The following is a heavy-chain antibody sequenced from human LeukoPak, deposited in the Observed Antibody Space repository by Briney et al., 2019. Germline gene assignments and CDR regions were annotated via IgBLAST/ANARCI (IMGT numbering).Heavy chain of an antibody. J-gene: IGHJ4*02. Sequence: GASVKVSCKASGYTFTGYYMHWVRQALGQGLEWMGWINPNSGGTNYAQKFQGRVTMTRDTSISTAYMELSRLRSDDTAVYYCARGAITIFGVVIMFDYWGQGTLVTVSS. CDR1: GYTFTGYY. CDR3: ARGAITIFGVVIMFDY. CDR2: INPNSGGT. D-gene: IGHD3-3*01. V-gene: IGHV1-2*02.